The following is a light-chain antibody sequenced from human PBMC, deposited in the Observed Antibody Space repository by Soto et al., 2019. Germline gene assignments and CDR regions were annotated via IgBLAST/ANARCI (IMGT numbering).Light chain of an antibody. V-gene: IGKV2D-29*02. CDR1: QSVLHITGETF. Sequence: DVVMTQTPLSLSGAPVQPASMSCKCGQSVLHITGETFLFWYLQKPGQSPQLLIYEVSTRVSGVPDRFSGSGSGTDFTLEISRVETDDVGIYYCMQSTQLPPTFGQGTRLEIK. J-gene: IGKJ5*01. CDR2: EVS. CDR3: MQSTQLPPT.